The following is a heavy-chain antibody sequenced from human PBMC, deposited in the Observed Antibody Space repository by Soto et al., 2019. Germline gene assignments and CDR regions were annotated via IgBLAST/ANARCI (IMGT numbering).Heavy chain of an antibody. CDR2: ISSSSSYI. J-gene: IGHJ4*02. CDR3: ARGGYSYGPARPHDY. V-gene: IGHV3-21*01. CDR1: GFTFSSYS. D-gene: IGHD5-18*01. Sequence: GGSLRLSCAASGFTFSSYSMNWVRQAPGKGLEWVSSISSSSSYIYYADSVKGRFTISRDNAKNSLYLQMNSLRAEDTAVYYCARGGYSYGPARPHDYWGQGTLVTVSS.